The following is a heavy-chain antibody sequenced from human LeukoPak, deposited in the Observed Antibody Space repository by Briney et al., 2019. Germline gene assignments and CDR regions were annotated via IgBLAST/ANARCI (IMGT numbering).Heavy chain of an antibody. D-gene: IGHD2-2*01. CDR2: ISSSSSYI. J-gene: IGHJ3*02. V-gene: IGHV3-21*01. CDR1: GFTFSSYS. Sequence: GGSLRLSCAASGFTFSSYSMNWVRQAPGKGLEWVSSISSSSSYIYYADSVKGRFTISRDNAKNSLYLQMNSLRAEDTAVYYCARTWMGIYCSSTSCRDAFDIWDQGTMVTVSS. CDR3: ARTWMGIYCSSTSCRDAFDI.